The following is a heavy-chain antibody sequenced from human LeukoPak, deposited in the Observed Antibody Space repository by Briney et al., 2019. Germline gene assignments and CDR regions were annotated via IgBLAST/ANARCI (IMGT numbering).Heavy chain of an antibody. V-gene: IGHV3-11*01. CDR2: ISSSGSTI. Sequence: GGSLRLSCAASGFTFSDYYMSWIRQAPGKGLEWVSYISSSGSTIYYADSVKGRFTISRDNSKNTLYLQMNSLRAEDTAVYYCAKDWTVGATTVTRSPSYWGQGTLVTVSS. CDR1: GFTFSDYY. J-gene: IGHJ4*02. D-gene: IGHD1-26*01. CDR3: AKDWTVGATTVTRSPSY.